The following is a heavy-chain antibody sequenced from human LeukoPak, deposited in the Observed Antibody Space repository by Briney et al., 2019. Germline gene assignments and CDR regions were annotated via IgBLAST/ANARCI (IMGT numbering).Heavy chain of an antibody. CDR1: GFTFSSYW. CDR2: IKQDGSEK. D-gene: IGHD2-2*03. V-gene: IGHV3-7*04. CDR3: ARDGYCSSTSCPPQFDY. Sequence: PGGSLRLSCAASGFTFSSYWMSCVRQAPGKGLEWVANIKQDGSEKYYVDSVKGRFTISRDNAKNSLYLQMNSLRAEDTAVYYCARDGYCSSTSCPPQFDYWGQGTLVTVSS. J-gene: IGHJ4*02.